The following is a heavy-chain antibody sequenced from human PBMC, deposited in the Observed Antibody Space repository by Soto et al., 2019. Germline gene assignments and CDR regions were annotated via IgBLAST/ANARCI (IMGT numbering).Heavy chain of an antibody. CDR3: ATVFGRRFLEWLYFDY. V-gene: IGHV1-24*01. CDR2: FDPEDGET. J-gene: IGHJ4*02. D-gene: IGHD3-3*01. CDR1: GYTLTELS. Sequence: ASVKVSWKVSGYTLTELSMHWVRQAPGKGLEWMGGFDPEDGETIYAQKFQGRVTMTEDTSTDTAYMELSSLRSEDTAVYYCATVFGRRFLEWLYFDYWGQGTLVTVSS.